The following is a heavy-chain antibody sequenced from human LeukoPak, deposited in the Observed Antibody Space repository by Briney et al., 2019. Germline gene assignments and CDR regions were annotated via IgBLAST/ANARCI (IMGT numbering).Heavy chain of an antibody. CDR1: GGTFSSYA. CDR2: NIPILGIA. D-gene: IGHD2-15*01. J-gene: IGHJ4*02. V-gene: IGHV1-69*04. CDR3: ARERSISGDSCYAS. Sequence: SVKVSCKASGGTFSSYAINWVRQAPGQGLEWMGRNIPILGIANYAQKFQGRVTITRDTSASTAYMELSSLRSEDTAVYYCARERSISGDSCYASWGQGTLVTVSS.